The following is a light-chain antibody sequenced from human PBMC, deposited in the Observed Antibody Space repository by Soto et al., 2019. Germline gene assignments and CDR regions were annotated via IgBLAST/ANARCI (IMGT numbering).Light chain of an antibody. V-gene: IGKV3D-20*02. CDR1: QSVSSSY. Sequence: EIVLTQSPGTLSLSPGERATLSCRASQSVSSSYLAWHQQKPGQAPRLLIYGASNRATGIPARLSGRGSGTDFTLTISSLEPEDFVVYYCQQRSSAITFGQGTRLEI. J-gene: IGKJ5*01. CDR2: GAS. CDR3: QQRSSAIT.